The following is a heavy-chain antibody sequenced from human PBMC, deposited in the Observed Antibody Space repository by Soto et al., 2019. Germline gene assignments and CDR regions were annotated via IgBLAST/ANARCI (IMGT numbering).Heavy chain of an antibody. Sequence: QVQLVESGGGVVQPGRSLRLSCAASGFTFSGYAMHWVRQAPGKGLEWLAVMSYDGSNKYYADSVKGRITISRDNSKNTLYLQMNSLRAEDTAVYYCAREVHYGDYAYYYGMDVWGQGTTVTASS. CDR1: GFTFSGYA. CDR3: AREVHYGDYAYYYGMDV. J-gene: IGHJ6*02. D-gene: IGHD4-17*01. V-gene: IGHV3-30*03. CDR2: MSYDGSNK.